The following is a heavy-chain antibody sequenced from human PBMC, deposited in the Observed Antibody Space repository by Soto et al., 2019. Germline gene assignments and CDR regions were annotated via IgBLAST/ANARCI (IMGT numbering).Heavy chain of an antibody. CDR2: IIPIFGTA. CDR1: GGTFSSYA. D-gene: IGHD3-16*02. Sequence: QVQLVQSGAEVKKPGSSVKVSCKASGGTFSSYAISWVRQAPGQGLEWMGGIIPIFGTANYAQKFQGRVTITADETTSTAYMELSGLRSEDTAVYYCASSPGRGFGGVIVIRDAWGAFDIWGQGTMVTVSS. V-gene: IGHV1-69*12. J-gene: IGHJ3*02. CDR3: ASSPGRGFGGVIVIRDAWGAFDI.